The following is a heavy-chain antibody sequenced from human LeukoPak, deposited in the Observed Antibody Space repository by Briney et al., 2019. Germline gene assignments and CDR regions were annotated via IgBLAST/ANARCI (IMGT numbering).Heavy chain of an antibody. D-gene: IGHD5-12*01. V-gene: IGHV5-51*01. CDR2: IYPGDSDT. Sequence: GESLQISCQASGYSFTNYWIGWVRQMPGKGLEWMGIIYPGDSDTRYSPSFQGQVTISADKSISTAYLQWSSLKASDTAMYYCARQREGYRTWFDPWGQGTLVTVSS. J-gene: IGHJ5*02. CDR1: GYSFTNYW. CDR3: ARQREGYRTWFDP.